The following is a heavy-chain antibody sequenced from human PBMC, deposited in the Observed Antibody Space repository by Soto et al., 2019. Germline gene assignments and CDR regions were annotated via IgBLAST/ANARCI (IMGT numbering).Heavy chain of an antibody. CDR1: GYSLTSYW. J-gene: IGHJ6*02. CDR2: IDPSDSYT. Sequence: PGETLKISCKGSGYSLTSYWISWVRQMPGKGLEWMGRIDPSDSYTNYSPSFQGHVTISADKSISTAYLQWSSLKASDTAMYYCAGHQSVDDYYYYGMDVWGQGTTVTVSS. CDR3: AGHQSVDDYYYYGMDV. D-gene: IGHD5-12*01. V-gene: IGHV5-10-1*01.